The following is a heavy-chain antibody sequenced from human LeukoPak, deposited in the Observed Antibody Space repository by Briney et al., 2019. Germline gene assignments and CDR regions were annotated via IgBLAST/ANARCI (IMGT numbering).Heavy chain of an antibody. CDR3: VRTIAVAVAFDY. V-gene: IGHV3-64*01. D-gene: IGHD6-19*01. CDR1: GFTFSSYT. CDR2: IGSNGGST. Sequence: GGSLRLSCAASGFTFSSYTMHWVRQAPGKGLEHVSAIGSNGGSTYHANSVKGRFIITRDNSKNTLYLQMGSLRAEDMAVYYCVRTIAVAVAFDYWGQGTLVPVSS. J-gene: IGHJ4*02.